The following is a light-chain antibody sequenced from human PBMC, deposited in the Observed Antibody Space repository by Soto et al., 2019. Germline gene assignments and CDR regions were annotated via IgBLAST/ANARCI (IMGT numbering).Light chain of an antibody. CDR3: QQRSNWPPYT. V-gene: IGKV3-11*01. CDR1: QSVSTY. J-gene: IGKJ2*01. CDR2: DAS. Sequence: EVVLTQSPATLSLSPGERATLSCRASQSVSTYLGWYQQRPGQAPRLLIYDASNRATGIPARFSGSGSGTDFTLTISSLEAEDSAVYYCQQRSNWPPYTFGQGTKLEIK.